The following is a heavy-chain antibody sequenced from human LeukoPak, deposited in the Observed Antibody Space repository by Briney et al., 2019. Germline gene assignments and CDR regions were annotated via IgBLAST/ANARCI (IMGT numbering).Heavy chain of an antibody. CDR2: ISAHNGNT. V-gene: IGHV1-18*01. D-gene: IGHD6-13*01. CDR1: GYTFTSYG. J-gene: IGHJ5*02. CDR3: ARVEARTSSWYYYNILGVGLKEYNWFDP. Sequence: ASVKVSCKASGYTFTSYGISWVRQAPGQGLEWMGWISAHNGNTNYAQKLQGRVTMTTDTSTSTAYMELRSLRSDDTAVYYCARVEARTSSWYYYNILGVGLKEYNWFDPWGQGTLVTVSS.